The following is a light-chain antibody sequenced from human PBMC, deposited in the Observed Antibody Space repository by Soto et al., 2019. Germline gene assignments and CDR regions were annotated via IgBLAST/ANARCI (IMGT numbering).Light chain of an antibody. CDR1: SRDVGNYNL. CDR3: SSYAGGNTHYV. CDR2: EVS. Sequence: QSALTQPASVSGSPGQSITISCTGTSRDVGNYNLVSWYQQRPGKAPKLMIFEVSERPSGLSYRFSGSKSGNTASLTISGLQAEDEADYYCSSYAGGNTHYVFGTGTKVTVL. J-gene: IGLJ1*01. V-gene: IGLV2-23*02.